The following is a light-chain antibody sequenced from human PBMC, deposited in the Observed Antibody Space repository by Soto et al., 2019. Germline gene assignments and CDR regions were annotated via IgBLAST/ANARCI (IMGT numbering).Light chain of an antibody. Sequence: IRLTQSASSLSASVGDRVTITCRASQSITSYLNWYQHKSGKAPKVLIYAASSLQSGVPSRFSGSGSGTDFTLTISSLQPEDFATYYCQQTYSTPRTFGQGTKVDIK. CDR3: QQTYSTPRT. CDR2: AAS. V-gene: IGKV1-39*01. CDR1: QSITSY. J-gene: IGKJ1*01.